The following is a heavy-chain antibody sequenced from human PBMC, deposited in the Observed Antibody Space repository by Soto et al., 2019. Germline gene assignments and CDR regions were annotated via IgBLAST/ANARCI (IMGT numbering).Heavy chain of an antibody. V-gene: IGHV5-51*01. CDR1: GYTFSNFW. CDR2: IYPGDQET. J-gene: IGHJ4*02. D-gene: IGHD6-13*01. CDR3: ARSPRSSPYFDY. Sequence: GESLKISCQCSGYTFSNFWIGWVRQLPGRGLEWMGIIYPGDQETRYSPSFHGKVTISADKSTNTAYLQWNSLEASDTAFYFCARSPRSSPYFDYWGQGALVTVSS.